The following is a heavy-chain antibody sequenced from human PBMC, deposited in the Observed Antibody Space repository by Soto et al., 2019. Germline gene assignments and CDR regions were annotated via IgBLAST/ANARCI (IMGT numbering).Heavy chain of an antibody. V-gene: IGHV5-51*01. CDR1: GYSFTSYW. CDR2: IYPGDSDT. CDR3: ARGIWTDSSGYYRQAFDI. Sequence: LKISCKGSGYSFTSYWIGWVRQMPGKGLEWMGIIYPGDSDTRYSPSFQGQVTISADKSISTAYLQWSSLKASDTAMYYCARGIWTDSSGYYRQAFDIWGQGTMVTVSS. D-gene: IGHD3-22*01. J-gene: IGHJ3*02.